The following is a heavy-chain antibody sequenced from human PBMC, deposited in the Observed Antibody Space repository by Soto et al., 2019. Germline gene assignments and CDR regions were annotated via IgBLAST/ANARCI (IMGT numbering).Heavy chain of an antibody. CDR1: GGSITSSFY. D-gene: IGHD6-13*01. CDR3: RSSSRYSTDV. V-gene: IGHV4-39*01. CDR2: IYGTGNT. J-gene: IGHJ6*02. Sequence: QLQLQESGPGLVKPSETLSLSCTVSGGSITSSFYWGWIRQPPGKGLEWIGSIYGTGNTYYNPSLKGRFTISADTSKNQFSLNLISVTAVDTAVYYCRSSSRYSTDVWGQGATVTVSS.